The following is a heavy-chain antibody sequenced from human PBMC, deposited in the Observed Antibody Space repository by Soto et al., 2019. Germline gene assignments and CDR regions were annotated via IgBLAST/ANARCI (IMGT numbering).Heavy chain of an antibody. CDR1: GGTFSSYA. CDR2: IIPIFGTA. Sequence: QVQLVQSGAEVKKPGSSVKVSCKASGGTFSSYAISWVRQAPGQGLEWMGGIIPIFGTANYAQKFQGRVTITADESTSTAYMELSSLRSDATAVYYCAREVRLTQPRGMDACGQGPTVTFSS. V-gene: IGHV1-69*01. J-gene: IGHJ6*01. CDR3: AREVRLTQPRGMDA.